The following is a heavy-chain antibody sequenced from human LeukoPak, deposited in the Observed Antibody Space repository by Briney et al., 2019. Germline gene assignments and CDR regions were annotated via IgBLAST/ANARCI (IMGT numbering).Heavy chain of an antibody. D-gene: IGHD1-26*01. CDR1: GFIFSNYG. J-gene: IGHJ4*02. V-gene: IGHV3-48*02. CDR2: ITASGTAM. CDR3: ASSGSYRFDY. Sequence: GGSLRLSCAASGFIFSNYGMNWVRQAPGKGLEWVSHITASGTAMFYADSVKGRFTISRDNAKNSLYLQMNSLRDEDTAVYYCASSGSYRFDYWGQGTLVTVSS.